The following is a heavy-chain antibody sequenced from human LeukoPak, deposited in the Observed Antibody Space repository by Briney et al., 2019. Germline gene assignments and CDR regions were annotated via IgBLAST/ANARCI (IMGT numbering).Heavy chain of an antibody. J-gene: IGHJ5*02. CDR2: IYYSGST. Sequence: SQTLSLTCTVSGGSISSGDYYWSWIRQPPGKGLEWIGYIYYSGSTYYNPSLKSRVTISVDTSKNQFSLKLSSVTAADTAVYYCARGPPLLWFGELLSGLGSGFDPWSQGTLVTVS. CDR1: GGSISSGDYY. CDR3: ARGPPLLWFGELLSGLGSGFDP. V-gene: IGHV4-30-4*01. D-gene: IGHD3-10*01.